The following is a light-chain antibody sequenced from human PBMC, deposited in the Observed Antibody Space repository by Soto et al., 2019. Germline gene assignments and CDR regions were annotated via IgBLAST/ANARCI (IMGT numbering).Light chain of an antibody. CDR2: RAS. V-gene: IGKV3-15*01. J-gene: IGKJ4*01. Sequence: EIVMTQSPATLSASPGERATLSCRASQSISSNLAWYQHKLGQAPRLFIFRASSRATGIPARFSGSGSGTEFNMTISSLQSEDFAVYYCQQYNNWPRATFGGGTKVEIK. CDR1: QSISSN. CDR3: QQYNNWPRAT.